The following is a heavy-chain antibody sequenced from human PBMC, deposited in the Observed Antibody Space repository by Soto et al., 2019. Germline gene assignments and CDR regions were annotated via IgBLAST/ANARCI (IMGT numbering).Heavy chain of an antibody. CDR3: AREIYSPTGNDPRWFDP. V-gene: IGHV1-18*01. Sequence: GASVKVSCKASGYTFTSYGISWVRQAPGQGLDWLGWINIGNVNTKLSQTFQGRVTITSDTSASTAYLELRSFSSEETVFFFCAREIYSPTGNDPRWFDPWGQGTLVTVSS. CDR1: GYTFTSYG. CDR2: INIGNVNT. D-gene: IGHD1-1*01. J-gene: IGHJ5*02.